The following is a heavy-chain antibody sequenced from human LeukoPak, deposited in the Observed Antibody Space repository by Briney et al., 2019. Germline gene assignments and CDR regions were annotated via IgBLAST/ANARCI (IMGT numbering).Heavy chain of an antibody. J-gene: IGHJ6*02. Sequence: AASVTVSCKASGGTFSSYAISWVRQAPGQGLEWMGRIIPILGIANYAQKFQGRVTITADKSTSTAYMELSSLRSEDTAVYYCARDQTIFGVVIMYDYYYGMDVWGQGTTVTVSS. CDR2: IIPILGIA. V-gene: IGHV1-69*04. D-gene: IGHD3-3*01. CDR3: ARDQTIFGVVIMYDYYYGMDV. CDR1: GGTFSSYA.